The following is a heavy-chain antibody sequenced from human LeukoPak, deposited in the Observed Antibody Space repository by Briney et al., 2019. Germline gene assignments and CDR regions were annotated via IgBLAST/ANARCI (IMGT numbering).Heavy chain of an antibody. Sequence: SETLSLTCAVHGGSFSAYYWSWIRQSPEKGLEWIGEINHSGSTNYNPSLKSRVTISKDTSKNQFSLKLSSVTAADTAVYYCARGPGYSSSSCAGFDYWGQGTLVTVSS. D-gene: IGHD6-6*01. CDR3: ARGPGYSSSSCAGFDY. J-gene: IGHJ4*02. CDR1: GGSFSAYY. CDR2: INHSGST. V-gene: IGHV4-34*01.